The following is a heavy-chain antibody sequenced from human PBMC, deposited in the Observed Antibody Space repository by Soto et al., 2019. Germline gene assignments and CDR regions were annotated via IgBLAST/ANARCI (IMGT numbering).Heavy chain of an antibody. J-gene: IGHJ4*02. V-gene: IGHV3-15*01. CDR2: IKSKPDGGTT. CDR3: ITDPDSPAY. Sequence: EMQLVESGGGLVKPGGSLRLSCAASGFTFSNAWMSWVRQAPGKGLEWVGRIKSKPDGGTTDYAAPVKGRFTISRDDSKHMLYLQMNSLKTEDTAVYYCITDPDSPAYWGQGTLVTVSS. D-gene: IGHD5-18*01. CDR1: GFTFSNAW.